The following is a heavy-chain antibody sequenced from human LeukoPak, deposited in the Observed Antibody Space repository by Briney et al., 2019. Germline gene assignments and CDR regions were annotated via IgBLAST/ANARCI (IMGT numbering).Heavy chain of an antibody. Sequence: ASVKVSCKASGGTFSSYAISWVRQAPGQGLEWMGRIIPILGIANYAQKFQGRVTITADKSTSTAYMELSSLRSEDTAMYYCATDLPGGAAAGTGYWGQGTLITVSS. CDR2: IIPILGIA. J-gene: IGHJ4*02. V-gene: IGHV1-69*04. CDR3: ATDLPGGAAAGTGY. D-gene: IGHD6-13*01. CDR1: GGTFSSYA.